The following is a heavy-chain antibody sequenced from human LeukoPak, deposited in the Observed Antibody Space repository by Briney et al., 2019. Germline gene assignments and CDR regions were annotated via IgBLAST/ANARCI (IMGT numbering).Heavy chain of an antibody. CDR2: IKQDGSEK. D-gene: IGHD1-26*01. V-gene: IGHV3-7*01. Sequence: PGGSLRLSCAASGFSFSTYWMSWVRQVPGKGLEWVANIKQDGSEKYYVDAVKGRFTISRDDSKNTLYLQMNSLRAEDTAVYYCAKEMGVTNYFEYWGQGTLVTVSS. J-gene: IGHJ4*02. CDR3: AKEMGVTNYFEY. CDR1: GFSFSTYW.